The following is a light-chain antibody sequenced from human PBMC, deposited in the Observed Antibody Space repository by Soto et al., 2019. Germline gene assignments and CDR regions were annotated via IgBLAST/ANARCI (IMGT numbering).Light chain of an antibody. J-gene: IGKJ1*01. CDR3: QQRSNWPRT. V-gene: IGKV3-11*01. Sequence: EIVLTQSPATLSLSPGERATLSCRASQSVSSYLAWYQQKSGQAPRPLVYDASNRAAGIPGRLSGSGSGTDFTLTTSSLETEDVAVYHCQQRSNWPRTFGQGTKVEI. CDR1: QSVSSY. CDR2: DAS.